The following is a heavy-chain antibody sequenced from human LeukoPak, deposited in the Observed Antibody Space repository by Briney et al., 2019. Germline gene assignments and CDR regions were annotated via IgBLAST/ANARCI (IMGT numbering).Heavy chain of an antibody. CDR2: IYTSGST. J-gene: IGHJ6*03. CDR3: ARNSDYESYYYYYMDV. CDR1: GGSISSYY. D-gene: IGHD4-17*01. Sequence: SETLSLTCTVSGGSISSYYWSWIRQPAGKGLEWIGRIYTSGSTNYNPSLKSRVTMSVDTPKNQFSLKLSSVTAADTAVYYCARNSDYESYYYYYMDVWGKGTTVTVSS. V-gene: IGHV4-4*07.